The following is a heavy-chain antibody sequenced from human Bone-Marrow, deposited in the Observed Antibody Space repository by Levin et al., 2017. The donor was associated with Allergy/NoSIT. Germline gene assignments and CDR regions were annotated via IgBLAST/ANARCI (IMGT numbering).Heavy chain of an antibody. Sequence: GGSLRLSCAASGFTFSNYAMSWVRQAPGKGLEWVSTISDSDGRSYYADSVKGRFTISRDNSKNTLYLQMNSLRAEDTAVYSCAKASRVSWYVFDYWGQGTLVTVSS. D-gene: IGHD6-13*01. V-gene: IGHV3-23*01. CDR2: ISDSDGRS. CDR3: AKASRVSWYVFDY. J-gene: IGHJ4*02. CDR1: GFTFSNYA.